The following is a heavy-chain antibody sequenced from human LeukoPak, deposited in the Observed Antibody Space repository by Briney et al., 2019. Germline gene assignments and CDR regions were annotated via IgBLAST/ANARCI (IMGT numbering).Heavy chain of an antibody. V-gene: IGHV4-31*03. CDR3: ARVPGITIFGQDLTHLSDYYYYYMDV. CDR1: GGSISSGGYY. D-gene: IGHD3-3*01. CDR2: IYYSGST. Sequence: SETLSLTCTVSGGSISSGGYYWSWIRQHPGKGLEWIGYIYYSGSTYYNPSLKSRVTISVDTSKNQFSLKLSSVTAADTAVYYCARVPGITIFGQDLTHLSDYYYYYMDVWGKGTTVTVSS. J-gene: IGHJ6*03.